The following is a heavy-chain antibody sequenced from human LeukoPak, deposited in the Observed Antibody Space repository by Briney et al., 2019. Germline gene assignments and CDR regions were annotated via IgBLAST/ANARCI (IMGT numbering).Heavy chain of an antibody. V-gene: IGHV3-30*03. CDR3: ARGDYDFWSGSLGY. CDR2: ISYDGSNK. CDR1: GFTFSSYS. Sequence: GGSLRLSCAASGFTFSSYSMNWVRQAPGKGLEWVAGISYDGSNKYYADSVKGRFTISRDNSKNTLYLQMNSLRAEDTAVYYCARGDYDFWSGSLGYWGQGTLVTVSS. D-gene: IGHD3-3*01. J-gene: IGHJ4*02.